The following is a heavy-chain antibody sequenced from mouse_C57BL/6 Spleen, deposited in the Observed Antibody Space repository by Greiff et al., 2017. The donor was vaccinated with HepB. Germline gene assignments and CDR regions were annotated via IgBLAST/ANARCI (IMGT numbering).Heavy chain of an antibody. Sequence: VQLQQSGPELVKPGASVKISCKASGYAFSSSWMNWVKQRPGKGLEWIGRIYPGDGDTNYNGKFKGKATRTADKSSSTAYMQLSSLTSEDSAVYFCARKSYGNYWYFDVWGTGTTVTVSS. V-gene: IGHV1-82*01. CDR3: ARKSYGNYWYFDV. D-gene: IGHD2-1*01. J-gene: IGHJ1*03. CDR1: GYAFSSSW. CDR2: IYPGDGDT.